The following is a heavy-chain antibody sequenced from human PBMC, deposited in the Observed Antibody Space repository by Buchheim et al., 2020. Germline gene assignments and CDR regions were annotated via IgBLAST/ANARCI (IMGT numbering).Heavy chain of an antibody. Sequence: QVQLQESGPGLVKPSETLSLTCTVSGGSISSYYWSWIRQPPGKGLEWIGYIYYSGSTNYNPSLKSRVTISVDTSKNQFSLKLSSVTAAETAVYYCARDKANWFDPWRQGTL. J-gene: IGHJ5*02. CDR2: IYYSGST. V-gene: IGHV4-59*01. CDR3: ARDKANWFDP. CDR1: GGSISSYY.